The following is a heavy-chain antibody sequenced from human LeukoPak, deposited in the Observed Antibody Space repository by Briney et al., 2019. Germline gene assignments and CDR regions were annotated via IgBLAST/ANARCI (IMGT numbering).Heavy chain of an antibody. V-gene: IGHV3-43*02. CDR1: GFTFYDYA. J-gene: IGHJ3*02. CDR3: ARVLMTTVTISTFDI. CDR2: ISGDGGST. Sequence: GGSLRLSCAASGFTFYDYAMHWVRQAPGKGLEWVSLISGDGGSTSYADSVKGRFTISRDNSKNSLYLQMNSLRTEDTAFYYCARVLMTTVTISTFDIWGQGTMVTVSS. D-gene: IGHD4-17*01.